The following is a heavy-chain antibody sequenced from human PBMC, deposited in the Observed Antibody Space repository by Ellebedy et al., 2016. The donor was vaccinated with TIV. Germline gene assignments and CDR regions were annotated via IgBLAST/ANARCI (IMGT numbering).Heavy chain of an antibody. CDR2: VNSFGGST. J-gene: IGHJ4*02. V-gene: IGHV3-23*01. CDR3: AREVDTSMVQVLDY. CDR1: GFSFNNYA. Sequence: GESLKISXVASGFSFNNYAMGWVRQAPGKGLEWVSVVNSFGGSTYQTKSVEGRLTISRDNSKKTLYLQMNSLRADDTAVYYCAREVDTSMVQVLDYWGQGTLVTVSS. D-gene: IGHD5-18*01.